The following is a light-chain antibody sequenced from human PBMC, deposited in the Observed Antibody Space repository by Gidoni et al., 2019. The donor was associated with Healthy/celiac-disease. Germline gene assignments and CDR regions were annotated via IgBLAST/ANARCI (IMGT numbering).Light chain of an antibody. V-gene: IGKV4-1*01. CDR1: QSVLYSSNNTNY. CDR2: WAS. CDR3: QQYYSTPPRT. J-gene: IGKJ1*01. Sequence: DIVMTQSPDSLAVSLGERATINCKSSQSVLYSSNNTNYLAWYQQKPGQPPKLLIYWASTREAGVPYGFSGRGSGTDFTLTISSLQAEDVAVYYCQQYYSTPPRTFGQGTKVEIK.